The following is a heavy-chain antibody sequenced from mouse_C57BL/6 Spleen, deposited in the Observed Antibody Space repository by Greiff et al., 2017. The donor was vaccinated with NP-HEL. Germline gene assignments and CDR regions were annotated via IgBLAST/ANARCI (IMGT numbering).Heavy chain of an antibody. CDR1: GYTFTSYW. D-gene: IGHD2-3*01. CDR3: ARVEGWLLPTY. V-gene: IGHV1-64*01. CDR2: IHPNSGST. J-gene: IGHJ2*01. Sequence: VQLQQSGAELVKPGASVKLSCTASGYTFTSYWMHWVQQRPGQGLEWIGMIHPNSGSTNYNEKFKSKATLTVDKSSSTAYMQLSSLTSEDSAVYYCARVEGWLLPTYWGQGTTLTVSS.